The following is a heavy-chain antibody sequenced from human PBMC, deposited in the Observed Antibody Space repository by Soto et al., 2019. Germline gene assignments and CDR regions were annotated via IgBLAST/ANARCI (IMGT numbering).Heavy chain of an antibody. CDR3: AREPLVDYYFDY. V-gene: IGHV4-59*01. J-gene: IGHJ4*02. CDR2: IYYSGST. CDR1: GGSISSYY. Sequence: SETLSLTCTVSGGSISSYYWSWIRQPPGKGLEWIGYIYYSGSTNYNPSLKSRVTISVDTSKNQFSLKLSSVTAADTAVYYCAREPLVDYYFDYWGQGILLTVSS. D-gene: IGHD3-9*01.